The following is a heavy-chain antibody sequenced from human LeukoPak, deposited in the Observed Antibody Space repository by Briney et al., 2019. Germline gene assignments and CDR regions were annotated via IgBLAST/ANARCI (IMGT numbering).Heavy chain of an antibody. CDR2: IYYSGTT. CDR3: ARSGTVTTSNY. V-gene: IGHV4-31*03. Sequence: PSETLSLTCTVSGGSISSGGYYWSWIRQHPGKGLEWIGCIYYSGTTYYHPSLTSRVAISVDTSKNQFSLKLSSVTAADTAVYYCARSGTVTTSNYWGQGTLVTVSS. CDR1: GGSISSGGYY. D-gene: IGHD4-17*01. J-gene: IGHJ4*02.